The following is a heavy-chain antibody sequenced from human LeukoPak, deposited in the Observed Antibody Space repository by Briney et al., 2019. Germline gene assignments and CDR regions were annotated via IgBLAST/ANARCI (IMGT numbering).Heavy chain of an antibody. CDR1: GGSISSYY. V-gene: IGHV4-4*07. Sequence: PSETLSLTCTVSGGSISSYYWTWIRQPAGKGLEWIGRIYTTGSTNYNPSLNSRVTMSVDTSKKQFSLKLSSVTAADTAVYYCASYGDYLFDYWGQGTLVTVSS. J-gene: IGHJ4*02. D-gene: IGHD4-17*01. CDR2: IYTTGST. CDR3: ASYGDYLFDY.